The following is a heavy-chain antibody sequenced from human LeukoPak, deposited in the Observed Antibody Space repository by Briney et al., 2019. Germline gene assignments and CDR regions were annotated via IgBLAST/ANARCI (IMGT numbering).Heavy chain of an antibody. V-gene: IGHV1-69*04. CDR1: GGTFSSYA. CDR3: ASRGYSGYDFPEGYCHGMDV. D-gene: IGHD5-12*01. Sequence: SVKVSCKASGGTFSSYAISWVRQAPGQGLEWMGRIIPILGIANYAQKFQGRVTITADKSTSTAYMELSSLRSEDTAVYYCASRGYSGYDFPEGYCHGMDVWGQGTTVTVSS. J-gene: IGHJ6*02. CDR2: IIPILGIA.